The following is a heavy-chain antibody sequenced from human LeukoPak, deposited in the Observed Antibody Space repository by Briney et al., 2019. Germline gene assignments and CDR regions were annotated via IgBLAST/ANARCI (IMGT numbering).Heavy chain of an antibody. D-gene: IGHD1-26*01. Sequence: PGGSLRLSCAASGFTFRSYDMHWVRQATGKGLEWVSAIGTAGDPYYPGSVKGRFTISRENAKNSLYLQMNSLRAGDTAVYYCARAPRGSCPDYWGQGTLVTVSS. J-gene: IGHJ4*02. CDR1: GFTFRSYD. CDR2: IGTAGDP. CDR3: ARAPRGSCPDY. V-gene: IGHV3-13*05.